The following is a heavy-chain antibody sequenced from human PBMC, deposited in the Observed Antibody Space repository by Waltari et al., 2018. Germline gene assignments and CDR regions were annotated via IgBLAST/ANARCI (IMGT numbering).Heavy chain of an antibody. CDR3: ARVGTTVTTYYYGMDV. CDR1: GGTFSSYA. V-gene: IGHV1-69*01. J-gene: IGHJ6*02. D-gene: IGHD4-17*01. Sequence: QVQLVQSGAEVKKPGSSVKVSCKASGGTFSSYAISWVRQAPGQGLEWMGGSIPIFGTANSAQKFQGSVTITADESTSTAYMELSSLRSEDTAVYYCARVGTTVTTYYYGMDVWGQGTTVTVSS. CDR2: SIPIFGTA.